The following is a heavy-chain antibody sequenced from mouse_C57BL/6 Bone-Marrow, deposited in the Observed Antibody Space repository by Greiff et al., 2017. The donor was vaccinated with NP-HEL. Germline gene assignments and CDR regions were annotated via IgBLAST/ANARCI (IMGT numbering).Heavy chain of an antibody. Sequence: EVQLQQSGAELVRPGASVKLSCTASGFNIKDDYMHWVKQRPEPGLEWIGWIDPENGDTEYASKFQGKATITADTSSNTAYLQLSSLTSEDTAVYYCTTATVVATHWYFDVWGTGTTVTVSS. J-gene: IGHJ1*03. CDR3: TTATVVATHWYFDV. CDR1: GFNIKDDY. CDR2: IDPENGDT. V-gene: IGHV14-4*01. D-gene: IGHD1-1*01.